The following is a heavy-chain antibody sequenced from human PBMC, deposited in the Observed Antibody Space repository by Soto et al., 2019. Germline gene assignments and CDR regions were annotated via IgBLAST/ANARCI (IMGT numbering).Heavy chain of an antibody. CDR2: TYYGGST. CDR1: GGSIRTYY. CDR3: ARSGLYDGSGSYPPFDY. Sequence: QVQLQESGPGLVKPSETLSLTCSVSGGSIRTYYWSWIRQSPGKTMEWIGNTYYGGSTNYNPSLVSRATISVDMSKNQFSLKLTSVTAADTAVYSCARSGLYDGSGSYPPFDYWGQGILVTGSS. V-gene: IGHV4-59*01. D-gene: IGHD3-10*01. J-gene: IGHJ4*02.